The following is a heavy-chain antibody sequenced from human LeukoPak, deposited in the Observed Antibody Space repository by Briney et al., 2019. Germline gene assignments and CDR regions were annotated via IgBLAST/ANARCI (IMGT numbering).Heavy chain of an antibody. CDR2: INPNSGGT. CDR1: GYTFTGYY. Sequence: ASVKVSCKASGYTFTGYYTHWVRQAPGQGLEWMGWINPNSGGTNYAQKFQGRVTMTRDTSISTAYMELSRLRSDDTAVYYCARARGTIPRVYYFDYWGQGTLVTVSS. V-gene: IGHV1-2*02. D-gene: IGHD2-21*01. J-gene: IGHJ4*02. CDR3: ARARGTIPRVYYFDY.